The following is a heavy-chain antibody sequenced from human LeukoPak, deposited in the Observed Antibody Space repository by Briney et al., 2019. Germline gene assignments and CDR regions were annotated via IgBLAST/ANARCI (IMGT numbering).Heavy chain of an antibody. V-gene: IGHV3-23*01. Sequence: GGSLRLSCAASGFTFNNYAMNWVRQAPGKGLEWVSSISGGGETTYYADSAKGRFTISRDNSQNTLYLQMNSLRAEDTAVYYCARDYADFVGYFFFDYWGQGTLVTVSS. CDR1: GFTFNNYA. CDR2: ISGGGETT. D-gene: IGHD4-17*01. CDR3: ARDYADFVGYFFFDY. J-gene: IGHJ4*02.